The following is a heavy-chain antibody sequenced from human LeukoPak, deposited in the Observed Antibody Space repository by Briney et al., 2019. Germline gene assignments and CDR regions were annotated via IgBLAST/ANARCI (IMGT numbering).Heavy chain of an antibody. CDR1: GFTFSNFW. Sequence: GESLRLSCTASGFTFSNFWMGWVRQAPGKGLEWVSAISGSGSNTYYADSVKGRFTISRDNSKNTLYLQMNSLRAEDTAVYYCAKIPYSSSPTWFDPWGQGTLVTVSS. D-gene: IGHD6-6*01. V-gene: IGHV3-23*01. J-gene: IGHJ5*02. CDR3: AKIPYSSSPTWFDP. CDR2: ISGSGSNT.